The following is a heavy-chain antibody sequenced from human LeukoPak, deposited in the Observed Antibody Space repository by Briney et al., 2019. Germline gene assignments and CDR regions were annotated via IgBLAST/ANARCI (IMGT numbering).Heavy chain of an antibody. CDR3: AKEGGLRRITIFGVVPRSYFDY. J-gene: IGHJ4*02. CDR2: LDHREGT. Sequence: GWSLRLSCEGSGFTLSTYCMSWVRQAPGQGLEWVSTLDHREGTHYADSVKGRVTISRNNYMNTLYLQMNRLSDGDTAIYYCAKEGGLRRITIFGVVPRSYFDYWGQGALVTVSS. D-gene: IGHD3-3*01. V-gene: IGHV3-23*01. CDR1: GFTLSTYC.